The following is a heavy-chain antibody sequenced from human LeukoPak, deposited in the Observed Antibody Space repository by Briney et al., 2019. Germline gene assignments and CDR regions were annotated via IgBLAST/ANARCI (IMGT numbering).Heavy chain of an antibody. Sequence: GGSLRLSCAASGFIVSSNYMSWVRQAPGKGLEWVSVIYTGGSTHYADSVKGRFTISRDNSKNTLYLQMNSLKAEDTSVYYCARDRNTDFWSGYYTNYFDYWGQGTLVTVSS. CDR2: IYTGGST. CDR3: ARDRNTDFWSGYYTNYFDY. J-gene: IGHJ4*02. D-gene: IGHD3-3*01. CDR1: GFIVSSNY. V-gene: IGHV3-66*01.